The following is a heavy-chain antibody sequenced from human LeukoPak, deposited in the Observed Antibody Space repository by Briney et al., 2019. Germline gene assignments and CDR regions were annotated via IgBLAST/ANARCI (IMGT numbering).Heavy chain of an antibody. V-gene: IGHV3-21*01. CDR1: GFTLSGYS. J-gene: IGHJ4*02. D-gene: IGHD6-13*01. CDR3: ARGGIYSQGFDY. CDR2: ISTTSDYI. Sequence: GGSLRLSCAASGFTLSGYSMNGVRQAPGKGLEWVSSISTTSDYIHYADSLKGRVAISRDNAKNSLYLQMNSLRAEDTAIYYCARGGIYSQGFDYWGQGSLVTVSS.